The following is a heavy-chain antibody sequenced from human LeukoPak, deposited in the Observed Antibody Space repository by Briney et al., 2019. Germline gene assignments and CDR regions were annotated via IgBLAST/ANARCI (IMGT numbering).Heavy chain of an antibody. CDR3: ARDALVDASGDY. CDR2: INPNIGAP. V-gene: IGHV1-2*02. Sequence: ASVKVSCKASGYTFTGYYMHWVRQAPGQGLEWMGGINPNIGAPNKAQKFQGGVTITRDTSISTAYMELSRLRSDDTAVYDCARDALVDASGDYWGEGTLVTVSS. J-gene: IGHJ4*02. D-gene: IGHD6-6*01. CDR1: GYTFTGYY.